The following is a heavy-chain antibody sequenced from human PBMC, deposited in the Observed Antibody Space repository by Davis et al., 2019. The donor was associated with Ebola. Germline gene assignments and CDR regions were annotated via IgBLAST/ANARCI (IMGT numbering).Heavy chain of an antibody. CDR2: INGGNGNT. CDR3: AREAGVGATTAFDI. V-gene: IGHV1-3*01. Sequence: ASVKVSCKSSGYTFINYAIHWVRQAPGQRLEWMGWINGGNGNTKYSQKFQGRVTITRDTSASAAYMELSSLTSEDTAVYYCAREAGVGATTAFDIWGQGTMVTVSS. J-gene: IGHJ3*02. D-gene: IGHD1-26*01. CDR1: GYTFINYA.